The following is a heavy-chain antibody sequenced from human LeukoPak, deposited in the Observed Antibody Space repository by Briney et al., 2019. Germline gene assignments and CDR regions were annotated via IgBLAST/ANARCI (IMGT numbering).Heavy chain of an antibody. CDR3: ARNTYYYDSSGFRYYYYMDV. V-gene: IGHV4-39*07. CDR1: GGSISSYY. Sequence: VKPSETLSLTCTVSGGSISSYYWGWIRQPPGKGLEWIGSIYYSGSTYYNPSLKSRVTISVDTSKNQFSLKLSSVTAADTAVYYCARNTYYYDSSGFRYYYYMDVWGKGTTVTVSS. CDR2: IYYSGST. J-gene: IGHJ6*03. D-gene: IGHD3-22*01.